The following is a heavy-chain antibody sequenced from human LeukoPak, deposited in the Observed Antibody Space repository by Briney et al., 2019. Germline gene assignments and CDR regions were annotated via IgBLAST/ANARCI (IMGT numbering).Heavy chain of an antibody. D-gene: IGHD3-10*01. Sequence: SVKVSCKASGGTFGSYAISWVRQAPGQGLEWMGRIIPILGIANYAQKFQGRVTITADKSTSTAYMELSSLRSEDTAVYYCARAWGPYGSGSYSRWSDYWGQGTLVTVSS. V-gene: IGHV1-69*04. CDR2: IIPILGIA. J-gene: IGHJ4*02. CDR1: GGTFGSYA. CDR3: ARAWGPYGSGSYSRWSDY.